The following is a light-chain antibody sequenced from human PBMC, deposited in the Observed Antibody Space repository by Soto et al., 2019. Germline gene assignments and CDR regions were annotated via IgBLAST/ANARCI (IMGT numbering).Light chain of an antibody. CDR3: QQYGSSPTT. CDR2: GAS. CDR1: QSVSSSY. V-gene: IGKV3-20*01. Sequence: EIVLTQSPGTLSLSPGERATLSCRASQSVSSSYLAWYQQKPGQAPRLLIYGASSRAAGIPDRFSGSGSGTDFTLPISSLEPEDVAVYYCQQYGSSPTTFGGGNQVEIK. J-gene: IGKJ4*01.